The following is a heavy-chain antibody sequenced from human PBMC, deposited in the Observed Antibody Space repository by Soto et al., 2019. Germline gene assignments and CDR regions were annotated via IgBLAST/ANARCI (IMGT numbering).Heavy chain of an antibody. Sequence: PGGSLRLSCAASGFTVSSYGMHWVRQAPGKGLEWVAVIWYDGSNKYYADSVKGRFTISRDNSKNTLYLQMNSLRAEDTAVYYCARDRARGYSYGMNWFDPWGQGTLVTVSS. D-gene: IGHD5-18*01. J-gene: IGHJ5*02. CDR2: IWYDGSNK. V-gene: IGHV3-33*01. CDR1: GFTVSSYG. CDR3: ARDRARGYSYGMNWFDP.